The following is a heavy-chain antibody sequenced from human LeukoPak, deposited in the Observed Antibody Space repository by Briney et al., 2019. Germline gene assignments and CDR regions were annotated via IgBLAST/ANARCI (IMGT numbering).Heavy chain of an antibody. V-gene: IGHV3-23*01. J-gene: IGHJ4*02. CDR3: ARDGSWGWAQYDH. D-gene: IGHD5-24*01. Sequence: GGSLTLSCAVSGFPFRRHYWGWVRQAPGKGLEWVAGITYNGDDRNYADSVKGRFTISRDNSKSTLDLQMNSLRAEDTALYYRARDGSWGWAQYDHWGQGILVTVSS. CDR2: ITYNGDDR. CDR1: GFPFRRHY.